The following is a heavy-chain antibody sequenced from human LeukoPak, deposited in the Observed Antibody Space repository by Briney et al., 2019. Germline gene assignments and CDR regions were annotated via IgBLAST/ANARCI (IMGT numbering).Heavy chain of an antibody. Sequence: SETLSLTCNVSGGSISSGGYYWSWIRPPPGKGLEWIGYAYYSGSTTYNPSLESRVTISVDTSKNQFSLKLTAVTAADTAVYYCARNSAVATSRSWFDPWGQGTLVTVSS. D-gene: IGHD6-19*01. CDR1: GGSISSGGYY. J-gene: IGHJ5*02. V-gene: IGHV4-61*08. CDR2: AYYSGST. CDR3: ARNSAVATSRSWFDP.